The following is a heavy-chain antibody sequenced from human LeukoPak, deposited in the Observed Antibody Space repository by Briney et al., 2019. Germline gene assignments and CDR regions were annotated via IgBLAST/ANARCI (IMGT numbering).Heavy chain of an antibody. V-gene: IGHV1-2*02. CDR3: ARMRDSNAGKYFDY. Sequence: ASVKVSCKAAGYTFTGYYMHWVRQAPGQGLEWMGWINPNSGGTNYAQKLQGRVTMTTDTSTSTAYMELGSLRSDDSAVYYCARMRDSNAGKYFDYWGQGTLVTVSS. CDR1: GYTFTGYY. D-gene: IGHD3-10*01. CDR2: INPNSGGT. J-gene: IGHJ4*02.